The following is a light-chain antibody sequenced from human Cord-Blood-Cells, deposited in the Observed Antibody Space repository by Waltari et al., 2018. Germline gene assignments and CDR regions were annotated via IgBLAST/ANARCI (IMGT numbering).Light chain of an antibody. CDR3: QKYNSALT. J-gene: IGKJ4*01. CDR1: QVISNY. V-gene: IGKV1-27*01. CDR2: AAS. Sequence: DIQMTQSPSSLSASVGDRVTITCRARQVISNYLAWYQQKPGKVPKLLIYAASTLQSGVPSRFSGSGSGTDFTLTISSLQPEDVATYYCQKYNSALTFGGGTKVEIK.